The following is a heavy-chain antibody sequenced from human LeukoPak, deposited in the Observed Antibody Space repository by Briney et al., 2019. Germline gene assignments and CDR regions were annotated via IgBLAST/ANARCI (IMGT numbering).Heavy chain of an antibody. Sequence: PGGSLRLSCAASGFTFNNYAMSWVRQAPGKGLEWVSAISDSRSSTYYADSIKGRFTISRDNSKNTLYLQMNSLRAEDTAVYYCAKAGYSHTTGRFDYWGQGTLVTVSS. CDR3: AKAGYSHTTGRFDY. D-gene: IGHD5-18*01. J-gene: IGHJ4*02. CDR1: GFTFNNYA. V-gene: IGHV3-23*01. CDR2: ISDSRSST.